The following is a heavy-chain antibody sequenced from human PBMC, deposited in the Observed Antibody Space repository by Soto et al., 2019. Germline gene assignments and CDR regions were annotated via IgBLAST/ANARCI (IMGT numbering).Heavy chain of an antibody. V-gene: IGHV3-30*18. D-gene: IGHD1-26*01. J-gene: IGHJ4*02. CDR1: GFTFSSYG. Sequence: QVQLVESGGGVVQPGRSLRLSCAASGFTFSSYGMHWVRQAPGKGLEWVAVISYDGSNKYYADSVKGRFTISRDNSKNTVYLQMNSLRAEDTAVYYCAKDEQSYYVTYYFDYWGQGTLVTVSA. CDR3: AKDEQSYYVTYYFDY. CDR2: ISYDGSNK.